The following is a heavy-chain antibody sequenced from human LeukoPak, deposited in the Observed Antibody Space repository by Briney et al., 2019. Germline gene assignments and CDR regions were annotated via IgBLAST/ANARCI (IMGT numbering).Heavy chain of an antibody. D-gene: IGHD2-15*01. V-gene: IGHV3-7*01. CDR2: IKQDGSEK. Sequence: PGGSLRLSCPAFRFTFSSYWTSWVRQAPGKGLEWVAKIKQDGSEKYYVDSVKGRFTISRDNAKNSLYLQMNSLRAEDTAVYYCARDFDYCSGGSCYSKFGTAEYYSYYYGMAVWGQGTTVTVSS. J-gene: IGHJ6*02. CDR3: ARDFDYCSGGSCYSKFGTAEYYSYYYGMAV. CDR1: RFTFSSYW.